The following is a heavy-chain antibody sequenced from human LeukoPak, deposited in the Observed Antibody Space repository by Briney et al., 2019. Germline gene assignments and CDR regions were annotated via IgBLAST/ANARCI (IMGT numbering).Heavy chain of an antibody. CDR2: ISGSGGST. CDR3: AKDNRRAHYFDY. J-gene: IGHJ4*02. CDR1: GFTFSSYA. V-gene: IGHV3-23*01. Sequence: GGSLRLSCAASGFTFSSYAMSWVRQAPGKGLEWVSAISGSGGSTYYADSVKGRFTISRDNSKNTLYLQMNSLRAKDTAVYYCAKDNRRAHYFDYWGQGTLVTVSS.